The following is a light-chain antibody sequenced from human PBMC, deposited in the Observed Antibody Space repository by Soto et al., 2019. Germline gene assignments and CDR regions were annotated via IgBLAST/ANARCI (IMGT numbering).Light chain of an antibody. Sequence: EILMTQSPATLSVSPGERVTLSCRASQSVSSDLAWFQQRPGQTPRLLIYGVSTRATGVPARFSGSGSGTDFTLTISSLQSEDFAVYCCLQYNLWPRTFGQGTTVDIK. J-gene: IGKJ1*01. CDR1: QSVSSD. CDR2: GVS. CDR3: LQYNLWPRT. V-gene: IGKV3-15*01.